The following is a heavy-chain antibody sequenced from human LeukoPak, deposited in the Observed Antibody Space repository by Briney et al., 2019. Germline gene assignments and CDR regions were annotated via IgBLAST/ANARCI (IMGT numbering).Heavy chain of an antibody. CDR2: IWHDGSVE. V-gene: IGHV3-33*06. CDR3: AKEGDQFRGYLDD. J-gene: IGHJ6*03. Sequence: GGSLRLSRTASGFMLSRLGLQWVRQAPGEGREWVAMIWHDGSVEESADYVKGRFTISRDNSQNTLYLQMNSLRDDDTAVYYCAKEGDQFRGYLDDWGKGTTVTVSS. CDR1: GFMLSRLG. D-gene: IGHD3-16*01.